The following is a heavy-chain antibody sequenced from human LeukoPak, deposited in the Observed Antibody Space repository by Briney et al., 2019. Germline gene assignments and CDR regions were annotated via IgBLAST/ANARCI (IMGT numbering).Heavy chain of an antibody. CDR1: GRSVNSGDSY. CDR3: AGVDHWYFGL. D-gene: IGHD2-2*03. Sequence: PSQTLSLTCAVSGRSVNSGDSYWSWVRQPPGKGLEWIGYINYSGTTYYNPSLESRLTMSLDTSKNHFSLKLSSVTAADIAVYFCAGVDHWYFGLWGRGTLVTVSS. CDR2: INYSGTT. J-gene: IGHJ2*01. V-gene: IGHV4-30-4*01.